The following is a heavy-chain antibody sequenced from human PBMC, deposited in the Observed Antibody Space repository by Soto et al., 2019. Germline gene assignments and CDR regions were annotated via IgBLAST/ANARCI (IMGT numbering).Heavy chain of an antibody. Sequence: PGDSLKISCKGSGYSFTSYWIGWVRQMPGKGLEWMGIIYPGDSDTRYSPSFQGQVTISADKSKSQFSLKLTSVTATDTAVYYCVRQGFGALHGLVDVWGQGTTVTVSS. V-gene: IGHV5-51*01. CDR3: VRQGFGALHGLVDV. J-gene: IGHJ6*02. CDR2: IYPGDSDT. CDR1: GYSFTSYW. D-gene: IGHD3-10*01.